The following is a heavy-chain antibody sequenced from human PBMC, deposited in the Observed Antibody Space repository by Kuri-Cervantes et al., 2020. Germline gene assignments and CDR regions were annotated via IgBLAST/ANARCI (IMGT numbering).Heavy chain of an antibody. V-gene: IGHV1-2*02. CDR1: GYTFTGYY. Sequence: ASVKVSCKASGYTFTGYYMHWVRQAPGQGLEWMGWINPNSGGTNYAQKFQGRVTMTRDTSISTAYMELSSLRSEDTAVYYCAADGSISGCYYNWFDPWGQGTLVTVSS. D-gene: IGHD1-26*01. CDR2: INPNSGGT. J-gene: IGHJ5*02. CDR3: AADGSISGCYYNWFDP.